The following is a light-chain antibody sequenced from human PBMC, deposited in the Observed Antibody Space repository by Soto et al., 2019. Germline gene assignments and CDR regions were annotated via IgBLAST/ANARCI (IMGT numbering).Light chain of an antibody. V-gene: IGLV6-57*01. CDR1: SGSVASNH. J-gene: IGLJ3*02. CDR2: EDN. CDR3: QSYDGSNWV. Sequence: NFMLTQPHSMSGSPGKTVTISCTRSSGSVASNHVQWYQQRPGSSPTTVIFEDNQRPSGVTDRFSGSIDTSSNSASLSFSGLRTEEEAEYYCQSYDGSNWVFGGGTKVTVL.